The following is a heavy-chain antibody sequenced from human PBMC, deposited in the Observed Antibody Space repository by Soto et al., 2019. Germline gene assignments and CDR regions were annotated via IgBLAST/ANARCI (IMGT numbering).Heavy chain of an antibody. CDR3: VKFAFITFGGVIVGDAFDI. D-gene: IGHD3-16*02. CDR1: GFTFSSYA. J-gene: IGHJ3*02. V-gene: IGHV3-23*01. Sequence: EVQLLESGGGLVQPGGSLRLSCAASGFTFSSYAMSWVRQAPGKGLEWVSAISGSGGSTYYADPVKGRFTISRDNSKNTLYLQMNSLRAEDTAVYYCVKFAFITFGGVIVGDAFDIWGQGTMVTVSS. CDR2: ISGSGGST.